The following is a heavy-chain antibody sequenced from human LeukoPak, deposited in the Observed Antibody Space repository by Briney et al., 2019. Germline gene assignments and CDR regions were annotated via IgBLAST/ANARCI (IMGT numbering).Heavy chain of an antibody. Sequence: GASVKVSCTASGYTFNGYYVHWVRQAPGQGLEWMGWINPATGATNYAQRFQGRVTMTRDTSISTAFLELRRLRPDDTAVYYCARVLYMTVESHNRGLVLGYWGQGSLVTVSS. CDR1: GYTFNGYY. J-gene: IGHJ4*02. CDR3: ARVLYMTVESHNRGLVLGY. CDR2: INPATGAT. D-gene: IGHD4-23*01. V-gene: IGHV1-2*02.